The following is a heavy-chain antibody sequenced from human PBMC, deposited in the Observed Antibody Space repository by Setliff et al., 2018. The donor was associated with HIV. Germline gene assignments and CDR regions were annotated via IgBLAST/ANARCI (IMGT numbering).Heavy chain of an antibody. J-gene: IGHJ3*02. D-gene: IGHD2-21*01. CDR3: ARDRWVAGWFPGDVDI. CDR1: GFIFNNYA. V-gene: IGHV3-9*01. Sequence: GGSLRLSCAASGFIFNNYAMTWVRQAPGKGLELVSGISRNSGSITYADSVKGRFTISRDNAKNSLYLQMNSLRAEDTATYYCARDRWVAGWFPGDVDIWGLGTVVTVSS. CDR2: ISRNSGSI.